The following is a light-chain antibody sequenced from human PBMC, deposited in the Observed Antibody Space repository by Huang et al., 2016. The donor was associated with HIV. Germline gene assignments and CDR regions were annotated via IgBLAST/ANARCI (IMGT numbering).Light chain of an antibody. CDR2: AAS. V-gene: IGKV3-15*01. CDR3: QQYNNWPPLT. CDR1: QSVSIN. J-gene: IGKJ4*01. Sequence: EIVMTQSPATLSVSPGESATLSCRASQSVSINLDWYQQKPGQAPSLLIYAASTRATGVPVRFTGSGSGTEFTLTINSLQSEDFAVYYCQQYNNWPPLTFGGGTKVEIK.